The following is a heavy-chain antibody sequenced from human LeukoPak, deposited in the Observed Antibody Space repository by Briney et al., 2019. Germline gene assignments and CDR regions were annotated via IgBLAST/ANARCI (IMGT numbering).Heavy chain of an antibody. J-gene: IGHJ3*02. CDR1: GFTVNTNY. CDR2: IYSGTIT. Sequence: GGSLRLSCAASGFTVNTNYMSWVRQAPGKGLEWVSVIYSGTITHYADSVKGRFTISRDNSKNTLYLQMNSLRAEDTAVYYCARTGDPGAFDIWGQGTMVTVSS. CDR3: ARTGDPGAFDI. D-gene: IGHD1-1*01. V-gene: IGHV3-66*01.